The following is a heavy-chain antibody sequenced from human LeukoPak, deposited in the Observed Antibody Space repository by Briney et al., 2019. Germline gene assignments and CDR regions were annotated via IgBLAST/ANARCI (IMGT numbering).Heavy chain of an antibody. V-gene: IGHV4-61*02. CDR2: IYTSGST. CDR1: GGSISSGSYS. Sequence: SQTLSLTCTVSGGSISSGSYSWSWIRQPAGKGLEWIGRIYTSGSTKYDPSLKSRVTMSVDTSKNQFSLKVSSVTAADTAVYYCARDSGIVGPTPFDYWGQGTLVTVSS. CDR3: ARDSGIVGPTPFDY. D-gene: IGHD1-26*01. J-gene: IGHJ4*02.